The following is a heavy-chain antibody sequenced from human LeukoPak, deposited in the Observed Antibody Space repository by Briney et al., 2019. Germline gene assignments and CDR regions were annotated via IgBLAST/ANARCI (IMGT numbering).Heavy chain of an antibody. CDR1: GGSISSYY. CDR2: IYYSGST. D-gene: IGHD3-10*01. Sequence: SETLSLTCTVSGGSISSYYWSWIRQPPGKGLEWIGYIYYSGSTNYNPSLKSRVTISVDTSKNQFSLKLSSVTAADPAVYYCARVVDQDMVRGVTYYFDYWGQGTLVTVSS. V-gene: IGHV4-59*01. CDR3: ARVVDQDMVRGVTYYFDY. J-gene: IGHJ4*02.